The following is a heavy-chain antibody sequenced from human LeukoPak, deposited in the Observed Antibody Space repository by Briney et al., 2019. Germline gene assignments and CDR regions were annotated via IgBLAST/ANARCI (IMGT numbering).Heavy chain of an antibody. CDR1: GCTFTGYY. Sequence: ASVKVSCKASGCTFTGYYMHWVRQAPGQGLEWMGWMNPNSGNTGYAQKFQGRVTMTRNTSISTAYMELSSLRSEDTAVYYCARAGGYCGRISCPYYFDYWGQGSLVAVSS. CDR3: ARAGGYCGRISCPYYFDY. CDR2: MNPNSGNT. J-gene: IGHJ4*02. D-gene: IGHD2-15*01. V-gene: IGHV1-8*02.